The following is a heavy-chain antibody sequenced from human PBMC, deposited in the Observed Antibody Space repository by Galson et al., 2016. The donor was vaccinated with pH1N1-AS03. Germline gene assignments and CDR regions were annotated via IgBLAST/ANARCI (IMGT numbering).Heavy chain of an antibody. J-gene: IGHJ4*02. CDR1: GLSVAKNS. CDR3: ARVDSSTSSDGWVYFDY. D-gene: IGHD5-24*01. CDR2: IYTAVDT. V-gene: IGHV3-53*01. Sequence: SLRLSCEVSGLSVAKNSMSWVRQAPGKGLEWVSSIYTAVDTFYTDSERGRITISRADSKNTLSLQMNSLRAADTAMYYCARVDSSTSSDGWVYFDYWGQGTLVTVSS.